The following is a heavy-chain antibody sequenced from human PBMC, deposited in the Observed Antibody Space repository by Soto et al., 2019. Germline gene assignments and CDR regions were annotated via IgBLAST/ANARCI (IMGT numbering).Heavy chain of an antibody. Sequence: GASVKVSCKASGGTFSSYAISWVRQAPGQGLEWMGGIIPIFGTANYARKFQGRVTITADESTSTAYLELSSLRSEDTAVYYCARKSYSGSDSPVVYYYYGMDVWGQGTTVTVSS. CDR2: IIPIFGTA. D-gene: IGHD1-26*01. CDR1: GGTFSSYA. V-gene: IGHV1-69*13. CDR3: ARKSYSGSDSPVVYYYYGMDV. J-gene: IGHJ6*02.